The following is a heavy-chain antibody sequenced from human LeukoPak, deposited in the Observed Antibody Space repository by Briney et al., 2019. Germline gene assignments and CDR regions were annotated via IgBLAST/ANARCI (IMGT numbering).Heavy chain of an antibody. CDR2: INHSGST. D-gene: IGHD6-19*01. V-gene: IGHV4-34*01. CDR1: GGSLSDYY. CDR3: ARARLWYSSGWCRGSQAHEEFDY. J-gene: IGHJ4*02. Sequence: SETLSLTCAVYGGSLSDYYWSWIRQPPGKGLEWIGEINHSGSTNYNPSLKSRVTISVDMSKNQFSLKLSSVTAADTAVYYCARARLWYSSGWCRGSQAHEEFDYWGQGTLVTVSS.